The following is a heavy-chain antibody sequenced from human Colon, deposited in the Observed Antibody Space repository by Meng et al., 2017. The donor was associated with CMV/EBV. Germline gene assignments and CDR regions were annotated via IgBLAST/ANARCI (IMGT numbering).Heavy chain of an antibody. CDR3: ARGCVTPCGGLSV. CDR1: GFTFSSYS. V-gene: IGHV3-21*06. CDR2: ISSLSNDI. J-gene: IGHJ4*02. Sequence: GGSLRLSCAASGFTFSSYSMNWVRQAPGKGLEWVSSISSLSNDIYYADTVKGRFTISRDNAKNSLYLQMDSLRVEDTAVYFCARGCVTPCGGLSVWGQGTLVTVSS. D-gene: IGHD3/OR15-3a*01.